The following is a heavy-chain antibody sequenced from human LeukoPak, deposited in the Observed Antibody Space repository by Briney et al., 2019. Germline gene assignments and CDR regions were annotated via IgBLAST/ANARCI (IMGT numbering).Heavy chain of an antibody. V-gene: IGHV4-59*01. CDR3: ARDNPPEAFDI. CDR2: IYYSGST. Sequence: PSETLSLPCTVSGGSISSYYWSWIRQPPGKGLEWIGYIYYSGSTNYNPSLKSRVTISVDTSKNQFSLQLSSVTAADTAVYYCARDNPPEAFDIWGQGTRVTVSS. CDR1: GGSISSYY. J-gene: IGHJ3*02. D-gene: IGHD1-14*01.